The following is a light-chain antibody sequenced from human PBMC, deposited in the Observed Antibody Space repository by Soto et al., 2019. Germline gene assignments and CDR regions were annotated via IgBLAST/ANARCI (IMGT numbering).Light chain of an antibody. CDR1: QGISSY. J-gene: IGKJ3*01. CDR3: QQYYSYPST. CDR2: AAS. Sequence: AIRMTQSPSSLSAPTGDRVTITCRASQGISSYLAWYQQKPGKAPKLLIYAASTLQSGVPSRFSGSGSGTDFTLTISCLQSEDFATYYCQQYYSYPSTFGPGTKVDIK. V-gene: IGKV1-8*01.